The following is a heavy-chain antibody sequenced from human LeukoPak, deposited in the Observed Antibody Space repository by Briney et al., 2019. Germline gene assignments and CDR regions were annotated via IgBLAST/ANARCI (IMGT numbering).Heavy chain of an antibody. V-gene: IGHV1-69*13. CDR1: GGTFSSYA. D-gene: IGHD6-19*01. J-gene: IGHJ6*02. CDR2: IIPIFGTA. CDR3: ARAAHSGWYFNYYGMDV. Sequence: SVKVSCKASGGTFSSYAISWVRQAPGQGHEWMGGIIPIFGTANYAQKFQGRVTITADESTSTAYMELSSLRSEDTAVYYCARAAHSGWYFNYYGMDVWGQGTTVTVSS.